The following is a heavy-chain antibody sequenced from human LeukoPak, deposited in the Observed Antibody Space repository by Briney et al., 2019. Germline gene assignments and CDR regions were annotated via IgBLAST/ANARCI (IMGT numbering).Heavy chain of an antibody. V-gene: IGHV1-18*01. Sequence: ASVKVSCKASGSTFTSYGISWVRQAPGQGLEWMGWISAYNGNTNYAQKLQGRVTMTTDTSTSTAYMELRSLRSDDTAVYYCARDHLDSSSWSYYYGMDVWGQGTTVTVSS. D-gene: IGHD6-13*01. CDR2: ISAYNGNT. CDR3: ARDHLDSSSWSYYYGMDV. J-gene: IGHJ6*02. CDR1: GSTFTSYG.